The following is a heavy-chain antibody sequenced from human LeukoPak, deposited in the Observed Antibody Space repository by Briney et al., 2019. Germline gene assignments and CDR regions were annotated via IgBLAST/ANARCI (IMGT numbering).Heavy chain of an antibody. CDR3: ARGHCTSGSCSRWFDP. J-gene: IGHJ5*02. Sequence: SETLSLTCTVSGGSISSRSYSWSWIRQPAGKGLEWIGRIYNSGSTNYNPSLKSRVTISVDTSKNQFSLKLSSVTAADTAVYCARGHCTSGSCSRWFDPWGQGTLVTVSS. CDR1: GGSISSRSYS. V-gene: IGHV4-61*02. CDR2: IYNSGST. D-gene: IGHD2-15*01.